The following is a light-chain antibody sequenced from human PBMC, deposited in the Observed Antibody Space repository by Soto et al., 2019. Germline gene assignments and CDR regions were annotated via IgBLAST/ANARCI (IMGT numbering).Light chain of an antibody. V-gene: IGKV3-20*01. Sequence: EIVLTQSPGTLSLSPGERATLSCRASLIVTSNYLVWYQQKPGQAPRLLIYGASSRATGIPDRFSGSGSGTEFTLTISSLQSEDFALYYCQQYNNWPRTFGQGTKVDIK. CDR3: QQYNNWPRT. CDR1: LIVTSNY. J-gene: IGKJ1*01. CDR2: GAS.